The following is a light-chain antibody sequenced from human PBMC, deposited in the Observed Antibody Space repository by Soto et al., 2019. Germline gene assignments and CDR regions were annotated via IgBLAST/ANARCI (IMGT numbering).Light chain of an antibody. J-gene: IGLJ3*02. Sequence: QSVLAHPPSVSAAQGQKVTISCSGSSSNIGTYSVSWYQQLPGSAPKLLIHENNKRPSGIPDRFSGSKSGTSATLGITGLQAGDEADYYCGAWDRSLTGGVFGGGTKLTVL. CDR2: ENN. CDR1: SSNIGTYS. CDR3: GAWDRSLTGGV. V-gene: IGLV1-51*02.